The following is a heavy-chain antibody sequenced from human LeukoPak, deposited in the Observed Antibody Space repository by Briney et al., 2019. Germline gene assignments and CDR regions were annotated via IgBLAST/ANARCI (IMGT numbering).Heavy chain of an antibody. D-gene: IGHD3-16*01. CDR1: GYTFTGYY. Sequence: ASVKVSCKASGYTFTGYYIHWVRQAPGQGLEWMGWINPNSGGTSYAQKFQGRVTMTRDTSISTAYMELSRLRSDDTAVYYCARDLGEEDYFDYWGQGTLVTVSS. J-gene: IGHJ4*02. V-gene: IGHV1-2*02. CDR2: INPNSGGT. CDR3: ARDLGEEDYFDY.